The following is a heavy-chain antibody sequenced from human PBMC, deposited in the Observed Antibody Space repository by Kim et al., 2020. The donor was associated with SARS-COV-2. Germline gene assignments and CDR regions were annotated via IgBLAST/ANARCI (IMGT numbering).Heavy chain of an antibody. V-gene: IGHV4-31*11. CDR1: GGSISSGGYY. J-gene: IGHJ5*01. Sequence: SGTLSLTCAVSGGSISSGGYYWSWIRHDPGKGLEWVTYICYSGSTYYDPSLESRVTITVDTSKNQFSLNLSSVTAEDAAVYYCARGICVGDCYNFSGNW. CDR3: ARGICVGDCYNFSGNW. CDR2: ICYSGST. D-gene: IGHD2-21*02.